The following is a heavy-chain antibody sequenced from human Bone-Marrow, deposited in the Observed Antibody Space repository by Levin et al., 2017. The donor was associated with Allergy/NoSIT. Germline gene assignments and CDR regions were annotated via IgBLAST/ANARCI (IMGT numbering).Heavy chain of an antibody. Sequence: GESLKISCAASGFAISSYALHWVRQAPGKGLEWVALISHDGTTTHYAESVKGRFTVSRDSPNNTVFLQMTSLRPDDTGVYYCARRHLGYSSGWFAEFFQHWGQGTLVTVSS. CDR1: GFAISSYA. CDR2: ISHDGTTT. J-gene: IGHJ1*01. D-gene: IGHD6-19*01. V-gene: IGHV3-30*04. CDR3: ARRHLGYSSGWFAEFFQH.